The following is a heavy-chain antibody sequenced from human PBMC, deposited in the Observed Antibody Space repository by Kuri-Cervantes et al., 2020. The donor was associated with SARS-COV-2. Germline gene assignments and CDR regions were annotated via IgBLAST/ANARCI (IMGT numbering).Heavy chain of an antibody. V-gene: IGHV3-48*01. CDR1: GFPFSSYS. CDR2: ISSSSSTI. J-gene: IGHJ6*03. D-gene: IGHD3-22*01. CDR3: SRTYDSSGSLYYYYYMDV. Sequence: GESPKTSRAASGFPFSSYSMNWVRQAPGKGLEWVSYISSSSSTIYYADSVKGRFTISRDNAKNSLYLQMNSLRAEDTAVYYCSRTYDSSGSLYYYYYMDVWGKGTTVTVSS.